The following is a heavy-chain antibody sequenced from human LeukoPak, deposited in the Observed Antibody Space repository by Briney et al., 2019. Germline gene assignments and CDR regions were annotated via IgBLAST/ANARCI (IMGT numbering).Heavy chain of an antibody. D-gene: IGHD2-8*01. CDR2: INHSGST. J-gene: IGHJ4*02. CDR1: GGSFSGYY. V-gene: IGHV4-34*01. CDR3: ARTLMVYAVDY. Sequence: SETLSLTCAVYGGSFSGYYWSWIRQTPGKGLEWIGEINHSGSTNYNPSLKSRVTISVDTSKNQFSLKLSSVTAADTAVYYCARTLMVYAVDYWGQGTLVTVSS.